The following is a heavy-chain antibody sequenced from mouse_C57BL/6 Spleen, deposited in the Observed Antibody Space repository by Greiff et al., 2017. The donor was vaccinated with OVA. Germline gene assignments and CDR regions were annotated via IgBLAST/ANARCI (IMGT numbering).Heavy chain of an antibody. D-gene: IGHD1-1*01. CDR2: IGPGSGST. V-gene: IGHV1-77*01. J-gene: IGHJ4*01. CDR1: GYTFTDYY. CDR3: APYGSSYEYAMDY. Sequence: QVQLQQSGAELVKPGASVKISCKASGYTFTDYYINWVKQRPGQSLEWIGKIGPGSGSTYYNEKFKGKATLTADKSSSTAYMQLSSLTSEDSAVYFCAPYGSSYEYAMDYWGQGTSVTVSS.